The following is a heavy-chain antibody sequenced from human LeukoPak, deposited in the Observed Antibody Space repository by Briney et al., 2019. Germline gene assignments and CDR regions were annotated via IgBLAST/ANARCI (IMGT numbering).Heavy chain of an antibody. D-gene: IGHD4-17*01. J-gene: IGHJ4*02. V-gene: IGHV4-59*01. Sequence: SETLSLTCTVSGGSISSYYWSWIRQPPGKGLEWIGYIYYSGSTNYNPSLKSRVTISVDTSKNQFSLKLSSVTAADTAVYYCARSYGDYMVLDYWGQGTLVTVSS. CDR2: IYYSGST. CDR1: GGSISSYY. CDR3: ARSYGDYMVLDY.